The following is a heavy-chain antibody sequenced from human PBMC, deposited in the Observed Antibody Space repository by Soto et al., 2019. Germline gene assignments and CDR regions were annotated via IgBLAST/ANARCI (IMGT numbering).Heavy chain of an antibody. Sequence: QVQLQESGPGLVKPSGTLSLTCAVSSGSISSSNWWSWVRQPPGKGLEWIGEIYHSGSTNYNPSLKNRVTLPVDKSKNQFSLKLSSVTAADTAVYYCARVAGFGELLGLWWFDPWGQGTLVTVSS. D-gene: IGHD3-10*01. CDR3: ARVAGFGELLGLWWFDP. V-gene: IGHV4-4*02. CDR1: SGSISSSNW. J-gene: IGHJ5*02. CDR2: IYHSGST.